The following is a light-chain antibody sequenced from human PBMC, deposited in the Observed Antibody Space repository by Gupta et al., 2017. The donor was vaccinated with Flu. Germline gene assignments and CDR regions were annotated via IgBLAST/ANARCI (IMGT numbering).Light chain of an antibody. CDR3: QQRNFLPFN. Sequence: GERATLTCRASENFKSFLAWYQQKPGQPPRLLIYDASNRATGVPARFSGSGSGTDFTLTISSLEPEDFAVYYCQQRNFLPFNFGPGTRVDMK. V-gene: IGKV3-11*01. J-gene: IGKJ3*01. CDR2: DAS. CDR1: ENFKSF.